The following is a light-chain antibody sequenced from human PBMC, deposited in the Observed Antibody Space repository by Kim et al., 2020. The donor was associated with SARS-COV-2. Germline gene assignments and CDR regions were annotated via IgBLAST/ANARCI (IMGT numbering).Light chain of an antibody. CDR2: GKN. V-gene: IGLV3-19*01. CDR3: NSRDSSGNHLVV. J-gene: IGLJ2*01. CDR1: SLRSYY. Sequence: TARITCQGDSLRSYYASWYQQKPGQAPVLVIYGKNNRPSGIPDRFSGSSSGNTASLTITGAQAEDEADYYCNSRDSSGNHLVVFGGGTQLTVL.